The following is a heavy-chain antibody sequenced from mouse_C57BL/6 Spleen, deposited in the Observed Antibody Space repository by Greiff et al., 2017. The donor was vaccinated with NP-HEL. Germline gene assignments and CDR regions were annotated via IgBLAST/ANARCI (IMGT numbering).Heavy chain of an antibody. V-gene: IGHV5-17*01. J-gene: IGHJ4*01. CDR1: GFTFSDYG. CDR2: ISSGSSTL. CDR3: ARTSYGGYFVDY. Sequence: DVMLVESGGGLVKPGGSLKLSCAASGFTFSDYGMHWVRQAPEKGLEWVAYISSGSSTLYYADTVKGRFTISRDNAKNTLFLQMTSLRSEDTAMYYCARTSYGGYFVDYWGQGTSVTVSS. D-gene: IGHD2-9*01.